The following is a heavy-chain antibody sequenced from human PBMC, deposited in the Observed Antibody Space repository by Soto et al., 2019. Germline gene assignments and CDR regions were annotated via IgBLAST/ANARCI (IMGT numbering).Heavy chain of an antibody. Sequence: PVGSLRLSCAASGFTFSSYAMSWVRQAPGKGLEWVSAISGSGGSTYYADSVKGRFTISRDNSKNTLYLQMNSLRAEDTAVYYCAKKDHYYDSSGYPDYGMDVWGQGTTVTVSS. CDR2: ISGSGGST. CDR3: AKKDHYYDSSGYPDYGMDV. CDR1: GFTFSSYA. J-gene: IGHJ6*02. V-gene: IGHV3-23*01. D-gene: IGHD3-22*01.